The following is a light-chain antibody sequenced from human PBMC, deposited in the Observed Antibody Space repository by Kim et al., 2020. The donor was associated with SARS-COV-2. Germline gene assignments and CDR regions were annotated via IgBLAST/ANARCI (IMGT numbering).Light chain of an antibody. J-gene: IGKJ1*01. V-gene: IGKV3-20*01. CDR1: QSVSSNY. CDR2: GAS. CDR3: QQYSSSPAT. Sequence: EIVLTQSPGTLSLSPGERATLSCRASQSVSSNYLAWYQQKPGQAPRLLIYGASSRATGIPDRFSGSGSGTDFTLTINRLEPEDFAVYYCQQYSSSPATFGQGTKVDIK.